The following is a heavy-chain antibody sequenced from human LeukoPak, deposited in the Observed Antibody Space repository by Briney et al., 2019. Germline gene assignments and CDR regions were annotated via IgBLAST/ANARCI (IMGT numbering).Heavy chain of an antibody. CDR1: GGSIGTTNYY. D-gene: IGHD3-9*01. CDR2: IYYSETT. Sequence: SETLSLTCTVSGGSIGTTNYYWGWLRQPPGKGLVWIGSIYYSETTYDNPSLESRVTISIETSKNQFSLKLSSVTAADTAVYYCARQRADYFYYYVDVWGKGTTVTVS. CDR3: ARQRADYFYYYVDV. J-gene: IGHJ6*03. V-gene: IGHV4-39*01.